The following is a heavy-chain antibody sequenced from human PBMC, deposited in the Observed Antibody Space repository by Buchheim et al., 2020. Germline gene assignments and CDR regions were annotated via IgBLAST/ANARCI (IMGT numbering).Heavy chain of an antibody. V-gene: IGHV3-21*01. CDR3: ARVRFLEWLSPSDYYGMDV. J-gene: IGHJ6*02. Sequence: EVQLVESGGGLVKPGGSLRLSCAASGFTFSSYSMNWVRQAPGKGLEWVSSISSSSSYIYYADSVKGRLTISRDNAKNSLYLQMNSLRAEDTAVYYCARVRFLEWLSPSDYYGMDVWGQGTT. CDR2: ISSSSSYI. CDR1: GFTFSSYS. D-gene: IGHD3-3*01.